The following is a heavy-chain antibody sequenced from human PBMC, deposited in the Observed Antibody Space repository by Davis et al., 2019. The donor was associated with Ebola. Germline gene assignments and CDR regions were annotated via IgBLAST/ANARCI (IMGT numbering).Heavy chain of an antibody. CDR2: ISSSSNYI. CDR3: ARPQYDYGDYFNYYYGMDV. D-gene: IGHD4-17*01. J-gene: IGHJ6*04. CDR1: GGSISSSS. Sequence: ETLSLTCTVSGGSISSSSYYWGWIRQPPGKGLEWVSTISSSSNYIYYAESVKGRFTISRDNAKNSLYLQMNSLRAEDTAVYYCARPQYDYGDYFNYYYGMDVWGKGTTVTVSS. V-gene: IGHV3-21*01.